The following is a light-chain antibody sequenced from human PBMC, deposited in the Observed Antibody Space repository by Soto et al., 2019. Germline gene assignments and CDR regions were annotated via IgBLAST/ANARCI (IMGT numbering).Light chain of an antibody. CDR2: GAS. Sequence: EIVLTQSPGTLSLSPGERATLSCRASQSVPRSYLAWYQQKPGQAPRLLIYGASSRATGIPDRFSGSGSGTDFTLTISSLQSEDFAVYYCQHYVTSLTTFGQGTKVDIK. J-gene: IGKJ1*01. V-gene: IGKV3-20*01. CDR1: QSVPRSY. CDR3: QHYVTSLTT.